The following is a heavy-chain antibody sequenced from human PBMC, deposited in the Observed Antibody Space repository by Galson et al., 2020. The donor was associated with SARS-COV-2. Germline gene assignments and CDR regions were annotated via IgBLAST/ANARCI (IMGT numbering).Heavy chain of an antibody. J-gene: IGHJ3*02. Sequence: SETLSLTCTVSGGSISSSSYYWGWIRQPPGKGLEWIGSIYYSGRTYYSPSLKSRVTIFIDTSKNLFSLKLSSVTAADTAVYSCARQALRPDTYDDFWSSYYDRGGQVSLALDIWGQGTMVTVSS. V-gene: IGHV4-39*01. CDR1: GGSISSSSYY. D-gene: IGHD3-3*01. CDR3: ARQALRPDTYDDFWSSYYDRGGQVSLALDI. CDR2: IYYSGRT.